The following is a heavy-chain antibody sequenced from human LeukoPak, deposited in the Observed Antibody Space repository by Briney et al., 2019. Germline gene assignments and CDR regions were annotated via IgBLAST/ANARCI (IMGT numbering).Heavy chain of an antibody. V-gene: IGHV3-23*01. CDR2: IGGSNGIT. CDR1: RFTFNSYA. CDR3: ATLVSGSHCPEAECFY. Sequence: GGSLRLSCAASRFTFNSYAMSWVRQAPGKGLEWVSVIGGSNGITFYVGSVKGRFTISRDNFKDTLYLQMNSLRPEDTAVYYCATLVSGSHCPEAECFYWGQGTLVTVSS. J-gene: IGHJ4*02. D-gene: IGHD2-21*02.